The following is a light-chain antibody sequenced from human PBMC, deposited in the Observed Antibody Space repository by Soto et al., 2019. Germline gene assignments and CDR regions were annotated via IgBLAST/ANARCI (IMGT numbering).Light chain of an antibody. V-gene: IGLV4-69*02. J-gene: IGLJ3*02. CDR2: VNSDGSH. CDR1: SGHSSYA. CDR3: QTWATGINWV. Sequence: QPVLTQSPSASASLGASVKLTCTLISGHSSYAIAWHQQQPEKGPRFLMKVNSDGSHSKGDGIPDRFSGSSSGAERYLTISSLQIEDEADYYCQTWATGINWVFGGGTKLTVL.